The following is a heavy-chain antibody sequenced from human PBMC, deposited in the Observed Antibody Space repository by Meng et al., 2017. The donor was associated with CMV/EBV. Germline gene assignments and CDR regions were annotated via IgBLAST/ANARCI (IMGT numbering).Heavy chain of an antibody. V-gene: IGHV3-23*01. CDR1: GFTFSSYA. Sequence: GESLKISCAASGFTFSSYAMSWVRQAPGKGLEWVSGIKGNGASADYADSVKGRFTISRDNSKNTLYLQMNSLRAEDTAVYYCAKESLRFLERVNWFDSWGQGTLVTVSS. J-gene: IGHJ5*01. D-gene: IGHD3-3*01. CDR2: IKGNGASA. CDR3: AKESLRFLERVNWFDS.